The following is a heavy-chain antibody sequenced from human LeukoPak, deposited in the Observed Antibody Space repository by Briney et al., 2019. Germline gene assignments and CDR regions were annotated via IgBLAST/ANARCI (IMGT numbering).Heavy chain of an antibody. D-gene: IGHD6-13*01. V-gene: IGHV3-23*01. CDR2: IRSDGGST. CDR3: ATLASGYSSSFDY. Sequence: GGSLTLSCAASGFTFSSYDMSWVRQAPGKGLEWVSFIRSDGGSTLYADSVKGRLTISRDNSKNTLHAEMTSLRAEDTAVYYCATLASGYSSSFDYWGQGTLVTVSS. J-gene: IGHJ4*02. CDR1: GFTFSSYD.